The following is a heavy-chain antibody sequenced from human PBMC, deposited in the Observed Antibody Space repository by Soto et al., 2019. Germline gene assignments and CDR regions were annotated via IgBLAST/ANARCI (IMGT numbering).Heavy chain of an antibody. CDR3: ATTCKSTGYYSPACIEYFQQ. D-gene: IGHD3-22*01. CDR2: INAGDGDT. J-gene: IGHJ1*01. CDR1: EYTFTSYA. V-gene: IGHV1-3*05. Sequence: QVQLVQSGAEEKKPGASVKVSCKTSEYTFTSYAIHWVRRAPGQRLEWMGWINAGDGDTRYSQTFQGRFTMTRDTSASTAYMELSSLRSEDTAVYYCATTCKSTGYYSPACIEYFQQWGQGTLVTVSS.